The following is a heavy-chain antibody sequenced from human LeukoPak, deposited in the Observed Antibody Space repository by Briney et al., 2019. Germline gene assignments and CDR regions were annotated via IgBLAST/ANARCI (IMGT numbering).Heavy chain of an antibody. CDR3: ARDRAKILELEPYYFDY. J-gene: IGHJ4*02. Sequence: GGSLRLSCAASGFTFSDYGMVWVRQAPGKGLEWVAFIRYDGSIKYYTDSVKDRFTISRDNSRNTLYLQMNSLRDEDTAVYYCARDRAKILELEPYYFDYWGQGTLVTVSS. V-gene: IGHV3-30*02. CDR1: GFTFSDYG. D-gene: IGHD1-1*01. CDR2: IRYDGSIK.